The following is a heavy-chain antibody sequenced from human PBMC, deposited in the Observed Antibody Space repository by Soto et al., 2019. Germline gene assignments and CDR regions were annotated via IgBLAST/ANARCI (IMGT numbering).Heavy chain of an antibody. D-gene: IGHD2-15*01. Sequence: ASVQVSCKASGYTFTSYYMHWVRQAPGQGLEWMGIINPSGGSTSYAQKFQGRVTMTRDTSTSTVYMELSSLRSEDTAVYYCARVGYCSGGSCYFQSSDVWGQGTTVTVSS. J-gene: IGHJ6*02. V-gene: IGHV1-46*01. CDR3: ARVGYCSGGSCYFQSSDV. CDR2: INPSGGST. CDR1: GYTFTSYY.